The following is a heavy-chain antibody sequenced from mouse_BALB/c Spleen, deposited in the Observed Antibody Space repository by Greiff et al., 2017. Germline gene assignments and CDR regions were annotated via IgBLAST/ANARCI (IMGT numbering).Heavy chain of an antibody. CDR1: GFTFSSFG. D-gene: IGHD2-1*01. CDR2: ISSGSSTI. CDR3: ARWGYGNYFDY. V-gene: IGHV5-17*02. Sequence: EVKVVESGGGLVQPGGSRKLSCAASGFTFSSFGMHWVRQAPEKGLEWVAYISSGSSTIYYADTVKGRFTISRDNPKNTLFLQMTSLRSEDTAMYYCARWGYGNYFDYWGQGTTLTVSS. J-gene: IGHJ2*01.